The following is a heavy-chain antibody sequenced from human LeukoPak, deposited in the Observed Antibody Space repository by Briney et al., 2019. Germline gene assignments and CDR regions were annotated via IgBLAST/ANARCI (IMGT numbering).Heavy chain of an antibody. J-gene: IGHJ3*02. Sequence: SQTLSLTCTVSGGSISSGCYYWSWIRQPAGKGLEWIGRIYTSGSTNYNPSLKSRVTISVDTSKNQFSLKLSSVTAADTAVYYCARKDTAMADDAFDIWGQGTMVTVSS. CDR3: ARKDTAMADDAFDI. D-gene: IGHD5-18*01. CDR2: IYTSGST. V-gene: IGHV4-61*02. CDR1: GGSISSGCYY.